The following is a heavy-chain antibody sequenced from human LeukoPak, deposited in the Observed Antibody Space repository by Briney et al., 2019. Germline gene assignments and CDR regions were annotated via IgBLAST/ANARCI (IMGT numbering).Heavy chain of an antibody. Sequence: ASVKVSCKASGYTFTSYGISWVRQAPGQGLEWMGWISAYNGNTNYAQKLQGRVTMTTDTSTSTAYMELRSLRSDDTAVYYCAREPKLTGDDAFDIWGQGTMVTVSS. CDR2: ISAYNGNT. J-gene: IGHJ3*02. CDR3: AREPKLTGDDAFDI. V-gene: IGHV1-18*01. CDR1: GYTFTSYG. D-gene: IGHD7-27*01.